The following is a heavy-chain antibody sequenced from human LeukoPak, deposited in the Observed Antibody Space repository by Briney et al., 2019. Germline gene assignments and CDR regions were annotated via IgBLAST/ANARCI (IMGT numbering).Heavy chain of an antibody. Sequence: PGGSLRLSCAASGFTFSNAWMSWVRQAPGKGLEWVGRIKSKTDGGTTDYAAPVKGRFTISRDDSKNTLYQQMNSLKTEDTAVYYCTTAGYSYGYWGFDYWGQGTLVTVSS. CDR1: GFTFSNAW. V-gene: IGHV3-15*01. CDR2: IKSKTDGGTT. J-gene: IGHJ4*02. CDR3: TTAGYSYGYWGFDY. D-gene: IGHD5-18*01.